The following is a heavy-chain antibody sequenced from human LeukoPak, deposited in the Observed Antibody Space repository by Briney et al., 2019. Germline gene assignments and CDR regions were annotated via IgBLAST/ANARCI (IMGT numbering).Heavy chain of an antibody. D-gene: IGHD5-24*01. CDR2: IIPIFGTA. Sequence: SVKVSCKASGGTFSSYAISWVRQAPGQGLEWMGGIIPIFGTANYAQKFQGRVTFTTDESTSTAYMELSSLRSEDTAVYYCARTATIGYYFDYWGQGTLVTVSS. CDR3: ARTATIGYYFDY. CDR1: GGTFSSYA. V-gene: IGHV1-69*05. J-gene: IGHJ4*02.